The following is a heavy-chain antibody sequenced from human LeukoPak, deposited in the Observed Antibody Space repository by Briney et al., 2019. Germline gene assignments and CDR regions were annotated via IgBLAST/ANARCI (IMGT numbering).Heavy chain of an antibody. J-gene: IGHJ5*02. CDR1: GFTFSSYW. CDR2: IDSDGSGT. CDR3: ARDFPRTGP. Sequence: GGSPRLSCAASGFTFSSYWMHWVRQVPGKGLVWVSHIDSDGSGTTYADSVKGRFTISRDNARNTLYLQMNSLRDEDTAVYYCARDFPRTGPWGQGTLVTVSS. D-gene: IGHD1-1*01. V-gene: IGHV3-74*01.